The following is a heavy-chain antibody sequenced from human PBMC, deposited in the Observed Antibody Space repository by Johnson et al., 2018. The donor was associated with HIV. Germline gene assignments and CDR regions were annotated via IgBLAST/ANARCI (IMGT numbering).Heavy chain of an antibody. D-gene: IGHD3-22*01. CDR1: GFTFDDYT. J-gene: IGHJ3*02. V-gene: IGHV3-43*01. Sequence: VQLVESGGVVVQPGGSLRLSCAASGFTFDDYTMHWVRQAPGKGLEWVSLISWDGGSTYYADSVKGRFTISRDNAKNSLYLQMNSLRAEDTAVYYCARTYYYDSSGYYVGAFDIWGQGTMVTVSS. CDR3: ARTYYYDSSGYYVGAFDI. CDR2: ISWDGGST.